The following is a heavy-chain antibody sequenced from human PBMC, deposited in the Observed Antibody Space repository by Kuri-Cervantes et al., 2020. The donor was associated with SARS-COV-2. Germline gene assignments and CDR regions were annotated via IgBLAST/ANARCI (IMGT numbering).Heavy chain of an antibody. V-gene: IGHV3-49*03. Sequence: GESLKISCTTSAFTFDDYALAWFRQAPGKGLEWVGFIRSKAYGETTEYAASVKGRFSISRGDSESIAYLQMNSLKTEDTAVYYCSRNFWAGYWPFDYWGQGTLVTVSS. D-gene: IGHD3/OR15-3a*01. CDR2: IRSKAYGETT. CDR1: AFTFDDYA. J-gene: IGHJ4*02. CDR3: SRNFWAGYWPFDY.